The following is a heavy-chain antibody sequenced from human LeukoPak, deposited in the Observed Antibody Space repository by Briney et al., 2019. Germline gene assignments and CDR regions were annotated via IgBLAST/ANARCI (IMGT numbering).Heavy chain of an antibody. CDR2: IIPIFGIA. Sequence: SVKVSCKASGGTFSSYAISWVRQAPGQGLEWMVRIIPIFGIANYAQKCQGKVTITADKSTSTAYMELSSLRSEDTAVYYCARLVDSSGPDIDYWGQGTLVTVSS. CDR3: ARLVDSSGPDIDY. V-gene: IGHV1-69*04. CDR1: GGTFSSYA. J-gene: IGHJ4*02. D-gene: IGHD3-22*01.